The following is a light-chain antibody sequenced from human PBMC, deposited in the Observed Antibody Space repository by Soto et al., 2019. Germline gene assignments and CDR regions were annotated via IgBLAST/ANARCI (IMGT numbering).Light chain of an antibody. V-gene: IGKV3-15*01. CDR2: GAS. Sequence: ETVMTQSPATLSVSPGERATLSCAASQSVSSNLAWYQQKPGQAPRLLIYGASTRATGISARFSGSGSGTEFTLTISSLQSEGFAVYYCQQYKNWPRTLGQGTKV. CDR3: QQYKNWPRT. J-gene: IGKJ1*01. CDR1: QSVSSN.